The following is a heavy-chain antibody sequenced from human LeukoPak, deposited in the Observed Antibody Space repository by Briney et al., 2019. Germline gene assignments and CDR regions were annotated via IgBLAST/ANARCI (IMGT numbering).Heavy chain of an antibody. J-gene: IGHJ4*02. CDR2: ISYDGSNK. Sequence: GGSLRPSCAASGFTFSSYGMHWVRQAPGRGLEWVAVISYDGSNKYYADSVKGRFTISRDDSKNTLFLQMDSLRAEDTAIYYCARDSAFSSYSYWGQGALVTVSS. V-gene: IGHV3-30*03. D-gene: IGHD2-15*01. CDR1: GFTFSSYG. CDR3: ARDSAFSSYSY.